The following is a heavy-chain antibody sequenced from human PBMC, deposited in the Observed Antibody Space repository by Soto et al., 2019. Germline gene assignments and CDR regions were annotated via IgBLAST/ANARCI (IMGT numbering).Heavy chain of an antibody. J-gene: IGHJ6*02. CDR1: SDSMNSGGYY. CDR2: IYSNGDT. D-gene: IGHD6-6*01. V-gene: IGHV4-31*03. Sequence: SETLSLTCSVSSDSMNSGGYYWSWIRQHPGKGLEWIGYIYSNGDTYYNPSLKSRVTISVDTSKNQFCLNLTSVTGADTAVYYCARRGGSSSGYYYYAFDVWGQGTKVTVSS. CDR3: ARRGGSSSGYYYYAFDV.